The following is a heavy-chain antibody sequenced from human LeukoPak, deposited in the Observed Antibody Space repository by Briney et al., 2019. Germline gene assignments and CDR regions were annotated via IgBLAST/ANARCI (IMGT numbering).Heavy chain of an antibody. J-gene: IGHJ3*02. CDR2: IKQDGSEK. V-gene: IGHV3-7*01. Sequence: GGSLRPSCAASGFTFSSYWMSWVRQAPGKGLEWVANIKQDGSEKYYVDSVKGRFTISRDNAKNSLYLQMNSLRAEDTAVYYCARVPKVLLWFGEPLEAFDIWGQGTMVTVSS. CDR3: ARVPKVLLWFGEPLEAFDI. CDR1: GFTFSSYW. D-gene: IGHD3-10*01.